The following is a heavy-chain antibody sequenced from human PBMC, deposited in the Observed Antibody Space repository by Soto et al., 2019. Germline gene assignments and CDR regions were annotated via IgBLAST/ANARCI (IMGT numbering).Heavy chain of an antibody. J-gene: IGHJ6*02. CDR3: ARDGNGSSGGMDV. D-gene: IGHD3-22*01. CDR2: INPNSGGT. V-gene: IGHV1-2*04. Sequence: ASVKVSCKASGYTFTGYYMHWVRQAPGQGLEWMGWINPNSGGTNYAQKFQGWVTMTRDTSISTAYMELSRLRSDDTAVYYCARDGNGSSGGMDVCVQGTTVTVSS. CDR1: GYTFTGYY.